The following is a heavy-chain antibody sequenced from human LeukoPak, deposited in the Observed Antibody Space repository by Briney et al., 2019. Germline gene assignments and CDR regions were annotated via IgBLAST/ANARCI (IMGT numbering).Heavy chain of an antibody. V-gene: IGHV1-18*01. Sequence: ASVKVSCKASGYTFTSYGISWVRQAPGQGLEWMGWISAYNGNTNYAQKLQGRVTMTTDTSTSTAYMELRSLRSDDTAVYYCARVWAGRYCSGGSCSNWFDPWGQGTLVTVSS. J-gene: IGHJ5*02. CDR3: ARVWAGRYCSGGSCSNWFDP. CDR1: GYTFTSYG. D-gene: IGHD2-15*01. CDR2: ISAYNGNT.